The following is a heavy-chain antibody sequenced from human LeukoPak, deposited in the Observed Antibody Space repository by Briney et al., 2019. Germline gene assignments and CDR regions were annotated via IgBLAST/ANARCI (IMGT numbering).Heavy chain of an antibody. V-gene: IGHV3-20*04. CDR1: GFTFDDYG. CDR3: ARDSPYYYDSSGSLYYYMDV. CDR2: INWNGGST. Sequence: GSLRLSCAASGFTFDDYGMSWVRQAPGKGLEWVSGINWNGGSTGYADSVKGRFTISRDNAKNSLYLQMNSLRAEDTAVYYCARDSPYYYDSSGSLYYYMDVWGKGTTVTISS. J-gene: IGHJ6*03. D-gene: IGHD3-22*01.